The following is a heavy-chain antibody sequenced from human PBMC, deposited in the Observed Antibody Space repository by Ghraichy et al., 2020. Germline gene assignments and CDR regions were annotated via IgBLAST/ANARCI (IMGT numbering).Heavy chain of an antibody. V-gene: IGHV4-34*01. J-gene: IGHJ5*02. Sequence: SETLSLTCAVYGGSFSGYYWSWIRQPPGKGLEWIGEINHSGSTNYNPSLKSRVTISVDTSKNQFSLKLSSVTAADTAVYYCARLIGRVVPAAIWFDPWGQGTLVTVSS. D-gene: IGHD2-2*01. CDR1: GGSFSGYY. CDR2: INHSGST. CDR3: ARLIGRVVPAAIWFDP.